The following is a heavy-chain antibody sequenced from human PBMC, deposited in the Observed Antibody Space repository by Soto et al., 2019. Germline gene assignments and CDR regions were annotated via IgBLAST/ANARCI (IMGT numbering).Heavy chain of an antibody. Sequence: GSLRLSCAASGFTFSSYSMNWVRQAPGKGLEWVSSISSSSSYIYYADSVKGRFTISRDNAKNSLYLQMNSLRAEDTAVYYCARSTRIAVAGPLFDYWGQGTLVTVSS. V-gene: IGHV3-21*01. CDR2: ISSSSSYI. J-gene: IGHJ4*02. D-gene: IGHD6-19*01. CDR1: GFTFSSYS. CDR3: ARSTRIAVAGPLFDY.